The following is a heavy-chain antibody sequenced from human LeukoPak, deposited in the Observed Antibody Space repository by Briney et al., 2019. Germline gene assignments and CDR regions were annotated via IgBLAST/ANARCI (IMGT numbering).Heavy chain of an antibody. V-gene: IGHV1-18*01. D-gene: IGHD3-22*01. Sequence: ASVKVSCKASGYTFTSYGISWVRQAPGQGLEWMGWISAYNGNTNYAQKLQGRVTMTTDTSTSTAYMELRSLRSDDTAVYYCAREESYDSSGYPCEYWGQGTLVTVSS. CDR3: AREESYDSSGYPCEY. CDR1: GYTFTSYG. CDR2: ISAYNGNT. J-gene: IGHJ4*02.